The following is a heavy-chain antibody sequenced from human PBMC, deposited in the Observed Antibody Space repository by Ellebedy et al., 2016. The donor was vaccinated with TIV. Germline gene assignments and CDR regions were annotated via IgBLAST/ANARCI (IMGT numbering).Heavy chain of an antibody. D-gene: IGHD1-26*01. CDR3: ARDSWGSYPYYYYYYMDV. J-gene: IGHJ6*03. Sequence: GGSLRLSXAASGFTFSSYSMNWVRQAPGKGLEWVSSISSSSSYIYYADSVKGRFTISRDNAKNSLYLQMNSLRAEDTAVYYCARDSWGSYPYYYYYYMDVWGKGTTVTVSS. CDR2: ISSSSSYI. CDR1: GFTFSSYS. V-gene: IGHV3-21*01.